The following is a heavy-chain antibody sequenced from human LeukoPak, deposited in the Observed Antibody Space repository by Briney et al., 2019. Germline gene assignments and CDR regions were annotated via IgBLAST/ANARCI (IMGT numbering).Heavy chain of an antibody. Sequence: SETLSLTCTVSGASISNYSWSWIRQPPGKGLEWIGYLYYSGSTNYNPSLYSRVTISVDTSKNQFSLKLSSVTAADTAVYYCATRISSNYPPNAFDIWGQGTMVTVSS. CDR2: LYYSGST. D-gene: IGHD2-2*01. V-gene: IGHV4-59*01. J-gene: IGHJ3*02. CDR1: GASISNYS. CDR3: ATRISSNYPPNAFDI.